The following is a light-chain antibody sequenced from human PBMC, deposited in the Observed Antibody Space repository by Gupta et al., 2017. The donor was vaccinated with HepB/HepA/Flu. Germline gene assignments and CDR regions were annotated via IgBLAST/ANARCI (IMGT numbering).Light chain of an antibody. CDR1: QSVSNN. CDR2: GAS. CDR3: QQYNNWPPRST. V-gene: IGKV3-15*01. Sequence: EIVMTQSPATLSVSPGERATLSCRASQSVSNNLAWYQQKPGQAPRLLIYGASTRATGIPARFSGSGSGTEFTLTISSLQSEDFAVYYCQQYNNWPPRSTFGPGTKVDIK. J-gene: IGKJ3*01.